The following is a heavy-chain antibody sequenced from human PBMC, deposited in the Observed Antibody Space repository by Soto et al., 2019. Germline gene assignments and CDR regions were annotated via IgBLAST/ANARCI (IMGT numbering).Heavy chain of an antibody. D-gene: IGHD3-3*01. J-gene: IGHJ4*02. CDR2: ISYDGSNK. Sequence: QVQLVESGGGVVQPGRSLRLSCAASGFTFSSYAMHWVRQAPGKGLEWVAVISYDGSNKYYADSVKGRFTISRDNSKNTLYLQMNSLRAEDTAVYYCARDGGGSCWSGYKYYFDYWGQGTLVTVSS. CDR3: ARDGGGSCWSGYKYYFDY. CDR1: GFTFSSYA. V-gene: IGHV3-30-3*01.